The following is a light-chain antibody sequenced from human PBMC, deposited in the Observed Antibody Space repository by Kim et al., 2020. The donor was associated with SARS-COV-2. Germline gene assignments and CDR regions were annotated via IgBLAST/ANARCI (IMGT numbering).Light chain of an antibody. J-gene: IGLJ2*01. V-gene: IGLV3-1*01. CDR1: KLGDKY. CDR2: QDS. Sequence: SYELTQPPSVSVSPGQTASITCSGDKLGDKYACWYQQKPGQSHVLVIYQDSKRPSGIPERFSGSNSGNTATLTISGTQAMDEADYYCQAWDSSFGGGTQLTVL. CDR3: QAWDSS.